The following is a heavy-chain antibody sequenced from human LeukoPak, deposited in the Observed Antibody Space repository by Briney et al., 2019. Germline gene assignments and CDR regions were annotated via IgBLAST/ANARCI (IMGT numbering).Heavy chain of an antibody. CDR3: ARAPHPYYDFWSGYYGGAFDI. CDR1: GGSISSGGYY. V-gene: IGHV4-31*03. CDR2: IYYSGST. D-gene: IGHD3-3*01. J-gene: IGHJ3*02. Sequence: SETLSLTCTVSGGSISSGGYYWSWIRQHPGTGLEWIGYIYYSGSTYYNPSLKSRLTISVDTSKNQFSLKLSSVTAADTAVYYCARAPHPYYDFWSGYYGGAFDIWGQGTMVTVSS.